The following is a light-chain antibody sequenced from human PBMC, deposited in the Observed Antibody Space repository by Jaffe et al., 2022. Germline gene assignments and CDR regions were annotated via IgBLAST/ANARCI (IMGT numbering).Light chain of an antibody. V-gene: IGLV2-8*01. CDR2: QVT. J-gene: IGLJ2*01. Sequence: QSALTQPPSASGSPGQSVTISCTGTGRDVGPYNYVSWYQQHPGKAPKLMIYQVTKRPSGVPDRFSGSKSGNTASLTVSGLQAEDEADYYCSSYAGTNRGVFGGGTKLTVL. CDR3: SSYAGTNRGV. CDR1: GRDVGPYNY.